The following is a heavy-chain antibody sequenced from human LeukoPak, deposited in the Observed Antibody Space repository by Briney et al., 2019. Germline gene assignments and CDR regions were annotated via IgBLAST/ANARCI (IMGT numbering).Heavy chain of an antibody. CDR1: GFTVSSNY. CDR3: ASTAKDIVVVPAAADYYYYYGMDV. D-gene: IGHD2-2*01. Sequence: GGSLRLSCAASGFTVSSNYMSWVRQAPGKGLEWVSVIYSGGSTYYADSVKGRFTISRDNSKNTLYLQTNSLRAEDTAVYYCASTAKDIVVVPAAADYYYYYGMDVWGQGTTVTVSS. J-gene: IGHJ6*02. V-gene: IGHV3-53*01. CDR2: IYSGGST.